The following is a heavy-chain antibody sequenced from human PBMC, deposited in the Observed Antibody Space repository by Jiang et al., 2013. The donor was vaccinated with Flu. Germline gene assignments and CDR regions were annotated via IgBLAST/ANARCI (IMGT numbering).Heavy chain of an antibody. J-gene: IGHJ4*02. D-gene: IGHD2-15*01. V-gene: IGHV1-69*10. CDR3: ARERGVVANDVIDY. CDR2: IIPTLSLA. Sequence: GQGLEWVGGIIPTLSLATYAQRFQGRVTMTRDTSTSTVYMELSSLRSEDTAVYYCARERGVVANDVIDYWGQGTLVTVSS.